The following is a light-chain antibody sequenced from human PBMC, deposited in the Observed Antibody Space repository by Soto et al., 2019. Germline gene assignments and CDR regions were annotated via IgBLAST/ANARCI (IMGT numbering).Light chain of an antibody. CDR3: LLFSAFAHV. CDR2: NTH. J-gene: IGLJ1*01. V-gene: IGLV7-43*01. Sequence: QAVVTQEPSLTVSPGGTVTLTCASSTGAVTSDYYPNWFQQKHGQAPRSLIYNTHNRHSWTPARFSGSLLGNRAALTLSGALPEDEAVYYCLLFSAFAHVFGPGTNLTVL. CDR1: TGAVTSDYY.